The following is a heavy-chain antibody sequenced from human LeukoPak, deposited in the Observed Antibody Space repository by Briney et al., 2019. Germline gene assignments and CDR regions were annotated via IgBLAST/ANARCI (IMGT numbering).Heavy chain of an antibody. CDR3: ARHGRYSHARWFDP. J-gene: IGHJ5*02. V-gene: IGHV4-61*02. D-gene: IGHD3-10*01. CDR1: GASISSGDYY. CDR2: IYTSGST. Sequence: SETLSLTCTVSGASISSGDYYWNWIRQPAGKGLEWIGRIYTSGSTNYNPSLKSRVTISVSMSNNQFSLKLSSVTAADTAVYYCARHGRYSHARWFDPWGQGTLVTVSS.